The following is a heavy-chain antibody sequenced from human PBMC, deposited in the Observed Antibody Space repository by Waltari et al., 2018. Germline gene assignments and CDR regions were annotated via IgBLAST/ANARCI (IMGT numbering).Heavy chain of an antibody. CDR3: ARLVEMATTMAFDY. J-gene: IGHJ4*02. V-gene: IGHV4-39*07. CDR1: GGSISSSSYY. D-gene: IGHD5-18*01. Sequence: QLQLQESGPGLVKPSETLSLTCTVSGGSISSSSYYWGWIRQPPGKGLEWIGSIYYSGCTAYNPARKSRVSKSVTTAKNQFSQRLCSVTAADTAVYYCARLVEMATTMAFDYWGQGTRVTVSS. CDR2: IYYSGCT.